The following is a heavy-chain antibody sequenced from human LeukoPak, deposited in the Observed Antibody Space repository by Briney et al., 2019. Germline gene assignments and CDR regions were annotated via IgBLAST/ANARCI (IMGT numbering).Heavy chain of an antibody. J-gene: IGHJ4*02. V-gene: IGHV1-69*05. CDR3: ARDGGYYDSSGYYQYYFDY. Sequence: SVKVSCTASGGTFSSYAISWLRQATGQGLEWMGGIIPIFGTANYAQKFQGRVTITTDESTSTAYTELSSMRSEDTAVYYCARDGGYYDSSGYYQYYFDYWGQGTLVTVSS. D-gene: IGHD3-22*01. CDR1: GGTFSSYA. CDR2: IIPIFGTA.